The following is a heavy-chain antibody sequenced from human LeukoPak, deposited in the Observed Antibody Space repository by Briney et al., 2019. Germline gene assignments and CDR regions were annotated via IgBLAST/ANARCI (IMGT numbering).Heavy chain of an antibody. D-gene: IGHD5-18*01. J-gene: IGHJ4*02. CDR2: IYSSGST. CDR1: GGSISSYY. CDR3: ARHTSSKLSGYSYGITTDY. Sequence: KPSETLSLTCTVSGGSISSYYWSWIRQPAGKGLEWIGRIYSSGSTTYNPSLKSRVTISVDTSKNQFSLKLSSVTAADTAVYYCARHTSSKLSGYSYGITTDYWGQGTLVTVSS. V-gene: IGHV4-4*07.